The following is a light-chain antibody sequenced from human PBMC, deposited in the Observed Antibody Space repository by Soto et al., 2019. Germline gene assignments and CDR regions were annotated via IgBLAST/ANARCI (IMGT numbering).Light chain of an antibody. J-gene: IGKJ1*01. Sequence: DIQMTQSPPTLSGSVGGRVTITCRASQTISSWLAWYQQKPGKAPKLLIYKASTLKSGVPSRFSGSGSGTEFTLTISSLQPDDFATYYCQHYNSYSEAFGQGTKVDIK. CDR3: QHYNSYSEA. CDR1: QTISSW. V-gene: IGKV1-5*03. CDR2: KAS.